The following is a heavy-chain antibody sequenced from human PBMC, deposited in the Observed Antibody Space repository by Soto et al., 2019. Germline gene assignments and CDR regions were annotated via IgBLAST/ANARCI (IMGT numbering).Heavy chain of an antibody. CDR1: NGSISNFY. J-gene: IGHJ5*02. V-gene: IGHV4-4*07. Sequence: PSETLSLTCTVSNGSISNFYWNWIRQSAGKGLEWIGRIHGSGSATYNPSLRSRVTMSVDTSKNQFSLKVNSVTGADTAVYYCARSSHKESWFDPWGQGTLVTVSS. CDR2: IHGSGSA. CDR3: ARSSHKESWFDP. D-gene: IGHD6-13*01.